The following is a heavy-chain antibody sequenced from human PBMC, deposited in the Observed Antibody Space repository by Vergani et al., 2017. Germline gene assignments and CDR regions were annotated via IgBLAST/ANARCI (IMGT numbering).Heavy chain of an antibody. J-gene: IGHJ4*02. V-gene: IGHV3-48*01. CDR3: ARASGYSSSWFDY. Sequence: EVQLVESGGGLVQPGGSLRLSCAASGFTFSSYSMNWVRQAPGKGLEWVSYISSSGGSTYYADSVKGRFTISRDNSKNTLYLQMNSLRAEDTAVYYCARASGYSSSWFDYWGQGTLVTVSS. CDR2: ISSSGGST. CDR1: GFTFSSYS. D-gene: IGHD6-13*01.